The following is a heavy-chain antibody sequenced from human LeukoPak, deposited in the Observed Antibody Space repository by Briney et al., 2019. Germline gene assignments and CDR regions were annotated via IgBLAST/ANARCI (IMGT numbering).Heavy chain of an antibody. CDR2: ISSDGGST. CDR1: GFTFSSYW. Sequence: GGSLRLSCAASGFTFSSYWMHWVRQAPGKGLVWVSRISSDGGSTRYADSAKGRFTISRDNAKNTLYLQMNSLRAEDTAVYYCATPPNVLRFLGGQGTLVTVSS. J-gene: IGHJ4*02. D-gene: IGHD3-3*01. CDR3: ATPPNVLRFL. V-gene: IGHV3-74*01.